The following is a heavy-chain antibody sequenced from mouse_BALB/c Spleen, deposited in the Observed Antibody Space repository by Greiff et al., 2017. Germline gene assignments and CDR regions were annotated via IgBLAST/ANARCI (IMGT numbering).Heavy chain of an antibody. J-gene: IGHJ4*01. V-gene: IGHV5-9-4*01. CDR3: ARADSSGYSTYAMDY. CDR1: GFTFSSYA. D-gene: IGHD3-2*01. CDR2: ISSGGSYT. Sequence: DVHLVESGGGLVKPGGSLKLSCAASGFTFSSYAMSWVRQSPEKRLEWVAEISSGGSYTYYPDTVTGRFTISRDNAKNTLYLEMSSLRSEDTAMYYCARADSSGYSTYAMDYWGQGTSVTVSS.